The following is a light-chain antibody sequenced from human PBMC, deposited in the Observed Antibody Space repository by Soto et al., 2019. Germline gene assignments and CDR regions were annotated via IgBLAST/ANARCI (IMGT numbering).Light chain of an antibody. Sequence: DIPMTQSPSTLSASVGDRVTITCRASQSISSWLAWYQQKPGKAPKVLIYKASSLESGVPSRFSGSGSGTEFTLTISSLQPDDFATYYCQQYNSYWTFGQGTEVEIK. CDR2: KAS. J-gene: IGKJ1*01. V-gene: IGKV1-5*03. CDR1: QSISSW. CDR3: QQYNSYWT.